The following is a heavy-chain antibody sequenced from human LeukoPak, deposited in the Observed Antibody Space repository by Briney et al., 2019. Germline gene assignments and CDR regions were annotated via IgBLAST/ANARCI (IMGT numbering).Heavy chain of an antibody. Sequence: GGSKRLSCAASGRTVSSKDMSWVRQAPGKGLEWVSVIYNGGSTYYADSVKGRFTISRDNSKTTLYLQMNSLRAEDAAVYYCATLARYAFDIWSQRTIVTVSS. CDR2: IYNGGST. V-gene: IGHV3-53*01. CDR1: GRTVSSKD. D-gene: IGHD5-12*01. J-gene: IGHJ3*02. CDR3: ATLARYAFDI.